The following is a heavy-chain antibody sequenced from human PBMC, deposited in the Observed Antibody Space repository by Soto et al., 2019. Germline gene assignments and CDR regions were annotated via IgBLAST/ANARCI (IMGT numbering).Heavy chain of an antibody. J-gene: IGHJ4*02. V-gene: IGHV3-7*03. Sequence: GGSLRLSCAASGFTFSSYWMSWVRQAPGKGLEWVANIKQDGSEKYYVDSVKGRFTISRDNAKNSLYLQMNSLRAEDTAVYYCARGRLIAAAGIVYFDYWGQGTLVTVSS. D-gene: IGHD6-13*01. CDR2: IKQDGSEK. CDR3: ARGRLIAAAGIVYFDY. CDR1: GFTFSSYW.